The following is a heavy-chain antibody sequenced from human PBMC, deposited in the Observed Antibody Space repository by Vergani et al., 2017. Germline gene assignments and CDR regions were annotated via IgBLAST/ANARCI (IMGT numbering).Heavy chain of an antibody. Sequence: EVQLVQSGAEVKKPGATMKISCKVSGYTFTDHYMHWVKQAPGTGLEWMGLVDPEDGETIYAGKFKGRVTIAADTSTDTAHLELSSLRSADTAVYYCATPQTVSTGGMEVWGQGTTVIVSS. V-gene: IGHV1-69-2*01. CDR1: GYTFTDHY. CDR3: ATPQTVSTGGMEV. CDR2: VDPEDGET. D-gene: IGHD4-17*01. J-gene: IGHJ6*02.